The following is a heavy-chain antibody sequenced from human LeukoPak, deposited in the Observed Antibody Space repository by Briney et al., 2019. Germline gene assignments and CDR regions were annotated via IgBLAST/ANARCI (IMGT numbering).Heavy chain of an antibody. D-gene: IGHD3-10*01. CDR3: ARFSWGNGSGYAFDI. V-gene: IGHV4-34*01. CDR2: INHSGST. CDR1: GGSFNGYY. Sequence: PSETLSLTCAVYGGSFNGYYWSGIRQPPRKGLEWIGEINHSGSTNYNPSLKSRVTISVDTSKNQFSLKLSSVTAADTAVYYCARFSWGNGSGYAFDIWGQGTMVTVSS. J-gene: IGHJ3*02.